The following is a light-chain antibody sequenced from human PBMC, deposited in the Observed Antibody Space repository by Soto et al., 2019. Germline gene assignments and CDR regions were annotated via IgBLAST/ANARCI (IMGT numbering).Light chain of an antibody. CDR1: ESVTSN. V-gene: IGKV3-20*01. J-gene: IGKJ5*01. Sequence: EIGMTQSPATVSVSPGERATLSCRASESVTSNLAWYQEKPGQAPRLLIYGASSRATGIPDRFSGSGSGTDFTLTISRLEPEDFAVYYCQQYGSSITFGQGTRLEI. CDR3: QQYGSSIT. CDR2: GAS.